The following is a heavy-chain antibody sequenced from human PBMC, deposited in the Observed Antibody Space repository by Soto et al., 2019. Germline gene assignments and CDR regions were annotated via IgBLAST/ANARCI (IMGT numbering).Heavy chain of an antibody. V-gene: IGHV3-7*01. Sequence: EVQLVESGGGLVQPGGSLRLSCVASGFTFSTYWMSWVRLAPVTGLEWVATIKQDGNEKHYVDSVKGRFVISRDNAQNSLYLQMSGLRPDDTAVYYCVRGCGRLICPYYLDVWGEGTAVTVSS. J-gene: IGHJ6*03. D-gene: IGHD2-21*01. CDR3: VRGCGRLICPYYLDV. CDR1: GFTFSTYW. CDR2: IKQDGNEK.